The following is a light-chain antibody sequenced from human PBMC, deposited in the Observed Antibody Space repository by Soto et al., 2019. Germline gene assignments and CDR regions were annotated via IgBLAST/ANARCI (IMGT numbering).Light chain of an antibody. V-gene: IGLV2-14*01. J-gene: IGLJ1*01. CDR3: SSYSRSSTYV. Sequence: QSVLTQPASVSGSPGQSITISCTGGYSDVDGYDYVSWYQQHPGKAPKLIIFEVSNRPSGVSYRFSGSKSATMASLTISGLQAEDEADYYCSSYSRSSTYVFGTGTKVTVL. CDR1: YSDVDGYDY. CDR2: EVS.